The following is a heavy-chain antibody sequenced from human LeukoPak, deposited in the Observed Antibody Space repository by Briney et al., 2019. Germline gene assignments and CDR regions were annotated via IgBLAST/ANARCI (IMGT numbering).Heavy chain of an antibody. CDR3: ATDTHNKGEYYFDY. D-gene: IGHD3-10*01. CDR1: GYTLTELS. V-gene: IGHV1-24*01. Sequence: ASVNVSCKVSGYTLTELSMHWVRQAPGKGLEWMGGFDPEDGETIYAQKFQGRVTMTEDTSTDTAYMELSSLRSEDTAVYYCATDTHNKGEYYFDYWGQGTLVTVSS. CDR2: FDPEDGET. J-gene: IGHJ4*02.